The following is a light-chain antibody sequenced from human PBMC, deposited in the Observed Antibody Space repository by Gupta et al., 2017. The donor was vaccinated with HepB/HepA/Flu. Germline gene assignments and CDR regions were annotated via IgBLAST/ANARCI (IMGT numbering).Light chain of an antibody. V-gene: IGKV3-20*01. CDR1: QSVTSSY. CDR2: GVS. CDR3: QQYGNLPVT. J-gene: IGKJ5*01. Sequence: EIVLTQSPGTLSLSPGERATLSCRASQSVTSSYLAWYHQKPGQAPRLLIYGVSSRATGIPDRFSGSGSGTDFILTISRLEPEDFAVYYCQQYGNLPVTFGQGTRLEIK.